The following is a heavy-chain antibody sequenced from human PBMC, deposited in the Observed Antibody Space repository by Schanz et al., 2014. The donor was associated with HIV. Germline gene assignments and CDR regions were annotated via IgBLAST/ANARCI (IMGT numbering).Heavy chain of an antibody. CDR2: IYSDGYT. CDR3: AKDRNHYDSRYRGKGNYYYYYGMDV. V-gene: IGHV3-66*01. D-gene: IGHD3-22*01. CDR1: GFNVSSNY. Sequence: EVHLVESGGGLVQPGGSLRLSCAASGFNVSSNYMSWVRQAPGKGLEWVSDIYSDGYTYYTDSVKGRFTISRDNSKNTLYLQMKSLRPEDTAVYDCAKDRNHYDSRYRGKGNYYYYYGMDVWGQGTTVTVSS. J-gene: IGHJ6*02.